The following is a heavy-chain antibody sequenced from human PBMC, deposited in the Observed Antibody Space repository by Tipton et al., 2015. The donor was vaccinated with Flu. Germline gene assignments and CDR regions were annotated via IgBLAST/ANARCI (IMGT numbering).Heavy chain of an antibody. V-gene: IGHV4-61*09. D-gene: IGHD4-11*01. J-gene: IGHJ5*02. CDR3: ARRDYSNYVSDPKNWFDP. CDR2: IYTSGST. Sequence: TLSLTCTVSGGSISSSSYYWTWIRQPAGKGLEWIGQIYTSGSTKYNPSLKSRVTMSLDTSKNQFSLKMSSVTAADTAVYYCARRDYSNYVSDPKNWFDPWGQGTLVTVSS. CDR1: GGSISSSSYY.